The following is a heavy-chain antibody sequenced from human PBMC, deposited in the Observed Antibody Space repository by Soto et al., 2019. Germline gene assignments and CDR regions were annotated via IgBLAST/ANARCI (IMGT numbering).Heavy chain of an antibody. J-gene: IGHJ4*02. D-gene: IGHD5-12*01. CDR3: AREIWEMATIRPENY. CDR2: IRSKPYGVTA. CDR1: GFTFGAYA. Sequence: PGGSLRLSCTGSGFTFGAYAMSWFRQAPGKGLEWVGFIRSKPYGVTAEYAASVKGRSTISRDDSKSIAYLQMNSLTTEDTAVYYCAREIWEMATIRPENYWGQGTPVTSPQ. V-gene: IGHV3-49*03.